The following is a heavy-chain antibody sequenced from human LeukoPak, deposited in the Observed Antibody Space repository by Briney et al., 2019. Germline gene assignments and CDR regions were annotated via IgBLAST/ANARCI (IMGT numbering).Heavy chain of an antibody. CDR3: ARGLLDIAVGDITGFDY. V-gene: IGHV1-18*01. CDR2: ISAYNGNT. Sequence: WASVKVSCKASGYTFTSYGISWVRQAPGQGLEWMGWISAYNGNTNYAQKLQGRVTMTTDTSTSTAYMELRSLRSDDTAVYYCARGLLDIAVGDITGFDYWGQGTLVTVSS. CDR1: GYTFTSYG. J-gene: IGHJ4*02. D-gene: IGHD6-19*01.